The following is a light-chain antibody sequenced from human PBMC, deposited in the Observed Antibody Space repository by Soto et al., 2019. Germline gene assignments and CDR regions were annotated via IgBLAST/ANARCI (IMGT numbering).Light chain of an antibody. J-gene: IGLJ1*01. V-gene: IGLV2-8*01. CDR2: EVI. CDR1: SSDIGYYKY. Sequence: QSALTQPPSASGSPGQSVTISCTGTSSDIGYYKYVSWYQQHPGKAPKLIIYEVIKRPSGVPDRFSGSKSGNTASLTVSGLQAEDEADYYCSSYTTSAPYVFGSGTKLTVL. CDR3: SSYTTSAPYV.